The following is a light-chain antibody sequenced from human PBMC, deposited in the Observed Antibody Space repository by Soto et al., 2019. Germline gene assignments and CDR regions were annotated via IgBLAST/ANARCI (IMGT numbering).Light chain of an antibody. CDR2: WAS. CDR3: QQYYSTPPYT. V-gene: IGKV4-1*01. Sequence: DIVMTQSPDSLAVSLGERATINCKSSQSVLYSSNNKKYLAWYQQKSGQPPKLLIYWASTRESGVPDRFSGSGSGTDFTLTISSLQAEDVAVYYCQQYYSTPPYTFGQGTKLGIK. J-gene: IGKJ2*01. CDR1: QSVLYSSNNKKY.